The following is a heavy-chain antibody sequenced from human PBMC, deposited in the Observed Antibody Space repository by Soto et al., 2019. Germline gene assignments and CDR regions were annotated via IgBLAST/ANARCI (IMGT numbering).Heavy chain of an antibody. D-gene: IGHD3-16*01. Sequence: GGSLRLSCAASGFTFSSYWMHWVRLVPGKGLVCVSRINSDGSITSYADSVKGRFTVSRDNAKNTVFLQMNSLRAEDTVVYYCARDLTGKVFDFWGKGILVTVSS. J-gene: IGHJ4*02. CDR2: INSDGSIT. CDR3: ARDLTGKVFDF. CDR1: GFTFSSYW. V-gene: IGHV3-74*01.